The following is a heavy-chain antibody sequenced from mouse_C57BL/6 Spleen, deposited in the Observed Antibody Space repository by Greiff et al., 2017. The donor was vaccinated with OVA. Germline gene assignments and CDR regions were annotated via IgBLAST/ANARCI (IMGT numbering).Heavy chain of an antibody. V-gene: IGHV1-55*01. Sequence: QVQLKQPGAELVKPGASVKMSGKASGYTFTSYWITWVKQRPGQGLEWIGDIYPGSGSTNYNEKFKSKATLTVDTSSSTAYMQLSSLTSEDSAVYYCARDRQPTDYWGQGTTLTVSS. CDR2: IYPGSGST. J-gene: IGHJ2*01. D-gene: IGHD3-2*01. CDR3: ARDRQPTDY. CDR1: GYTFTSYW.